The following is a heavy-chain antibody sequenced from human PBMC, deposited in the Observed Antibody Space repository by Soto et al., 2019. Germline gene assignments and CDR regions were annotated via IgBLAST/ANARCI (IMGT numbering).Heavy chain of an antibody. CDR3: ARGVDAGVDV. Sequence: ASVKVSCKASGYTFTSYTIHWVRQAPGQGLEWMGWISAGVGNSKYSQKFQGRVTMTRDTSMTTAYMELSNLRSEDTAMYYCARGVDAGVDVWGQGTTVTVSS. J-gene: IGHJ6*02. CDR1: GYTFTSYT. V-gene: IGHV1-3*01. CDR2: ISAGVGNS. D-gene: IGHD1-1*01.